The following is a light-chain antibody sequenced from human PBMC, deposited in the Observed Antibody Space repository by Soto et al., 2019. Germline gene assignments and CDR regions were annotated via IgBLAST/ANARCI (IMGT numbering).Light chain of an antibody. J-gene: IGLJ2*01. V-gene: IGLV1-47*01. CDR1: SSNIGTNY. CDR3: ARWDDSLNGRV. CDR2: SND. Sequence: QSVLTQPPSASGTPGQRVTISCSGSSSNIGTNYLYWYQQLPGTDPKLLIYSNDRRPSGDRDRFSGSKSDTSAARAISGLRSEDEAEDYCARWDDSLNGRVFGGGTKLTVL.